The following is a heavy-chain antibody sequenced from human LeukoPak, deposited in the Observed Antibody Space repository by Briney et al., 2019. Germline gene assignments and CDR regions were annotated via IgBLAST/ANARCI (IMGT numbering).Heavy chain of an antibody. CDR2: ISSVCNKP. J-gene: IGHJ6*04. Sequence: SVKLSCKASGCNFRNFAMHWVRQAPGEGLEWMAVISSVCNKPYYAETVKGRFTITRDESTSTLYMELSGVRSDDTAVYFCARQGKQLLYYSYNSDVRGNGSTVTVCS. D-gene: IGHD5-24*01. CDR3: ARQGKQLLYYSYNSDV. CDR1: GCNFRNFA. V-gene: IGHV1-69*05.